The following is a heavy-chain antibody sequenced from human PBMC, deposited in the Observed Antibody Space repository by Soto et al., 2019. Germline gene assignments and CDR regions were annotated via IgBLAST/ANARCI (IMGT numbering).Heavy chain of an antibody. V-gene: IGHV3-21*01. CDR2: VSKSDYT. D-gene: IGHD2-2*01. J-gene: IGHJ4*02. CDR1: GFNFNNYG. Sequence: GGSLRLSCEVYGFNFNNYGINWVRQAPGKGLEWVSSVSKSDYTYYSDSVKGRFTISGDNAKNSVSLQMNTLRAEDTAVYYCAREDSIIIPAVSDFWGQGTLVTVSS. CDR3: AREDSIIIPAVSDF.